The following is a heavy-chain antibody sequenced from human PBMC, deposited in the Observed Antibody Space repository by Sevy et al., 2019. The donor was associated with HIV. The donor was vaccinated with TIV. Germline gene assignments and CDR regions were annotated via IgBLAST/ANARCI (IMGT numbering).Heavy chain of an antibody. Sequence: GGSLRLSCAASGFTFSSYAVHWVRQAPGKGLEWVANIKEDGSEKYYVDSVKGRFTIARDNAKKSLYLQMNSLRAEDTAVYYCAGVHSRRVYWGQGTLVTVSS. CDR2: IKEDGSEK. J-gene: IGHJ4*02. CDR3: AGVHSRRVY. D-gene: IGHD1-26*01. V-gene: IGHV3-7*01. CDR1: GFTFSSYA.